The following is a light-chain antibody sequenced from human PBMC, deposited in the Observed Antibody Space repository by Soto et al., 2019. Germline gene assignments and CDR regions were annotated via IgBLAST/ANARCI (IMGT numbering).Light chain of an antibody. CDR1: SSNIGAGYD. V-gene: IGLV1-40*01. CDR2: GNS. CDR3: QSYDRSLSGWV. J-gene: IGLJ3*02. Sequence: QSVLTQPPSVSGAPGQRVTISCTGSSSNIGAGYDVHWYQQLPGTAPKLLIYGNSNRPSGVPDRFSGSKSGTSASLAITGLKAEEPAYYYCQSYDRSLSGWVFGGGTKLTVL.